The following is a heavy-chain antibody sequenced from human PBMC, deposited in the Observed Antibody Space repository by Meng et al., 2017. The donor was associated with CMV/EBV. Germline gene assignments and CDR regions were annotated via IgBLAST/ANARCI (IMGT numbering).Heavy chain of an antibody. D-gene: IGHD4-23*01. J-gene: IGHJ4*02. CDR1: GGSISSYY. CDR3: ARVLRWNGVIDY. Sequence: VQLQESGPGLAKSSETLSLPCTVSGGSISSYYWSWIRQPAGKGLEWIGRIYTSGSTNYNPSLKSRVTMSVDTSKNQFSPKLSSVTAADTAVYYCARVLRWNGVIDYWGQGTLVTVSS. CDR2: IYTSGST. V-gene: IGHV4-4*07.